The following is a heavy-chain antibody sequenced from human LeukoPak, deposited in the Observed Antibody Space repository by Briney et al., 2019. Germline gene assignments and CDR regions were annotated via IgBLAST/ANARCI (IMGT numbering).Heavy chain of an antibody. CDR2: IYTSGRT. CDR1: GGSLSSGSYY. D-gene: IGHD3-22*01. CDR3: ARVTGYMIEDYFDY. J-gene: IGHJ4*02. Sequence: SQTLSLTCTVSGGSLSSGSYYGSWIRQPAGKGLEWIGRIYTSGRTNYNPSLKSRVTISVDTSKNQFSLKLSSVTAADTAVYYCARVTGYMIEDYFDYWGQGTLVTVSS. V-gene: IGHV4-61*02.